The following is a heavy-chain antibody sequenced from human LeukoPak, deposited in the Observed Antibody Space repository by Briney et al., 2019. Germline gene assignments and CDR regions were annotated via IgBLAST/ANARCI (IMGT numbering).Heavy chain of an antibody. V-gene: IGHV3-66*01. CDR1: GFTVSSNY. CDR3: ASESRDGYIPTFPDY. Sequence: GGSLRLSCAASGFTVSSNYMTWVRQAPGKGLEWVSIIYTGGSTYYSDSVKGRFPISRDNSKSTMSLQMHSLRAEDTAVSFCASESRDGYIPTFPDYWGQGTLVTVSS. CDR2: IYTGGST. D-gene: IGHD5-24*01. J-gene: IGHJ4*02.